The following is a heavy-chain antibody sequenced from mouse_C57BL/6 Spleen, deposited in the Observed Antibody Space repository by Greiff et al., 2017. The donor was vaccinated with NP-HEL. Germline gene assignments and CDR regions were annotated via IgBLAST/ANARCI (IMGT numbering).Heavy chain of an antibody. D-gene: IGHD1-1*01. CDR3: ARGRYYGSSCYFDY. V-gene: IGHV1-22*01. J-gene: IGHJ2*01. CDR2: INPNNGGT. Sequence: VQLQQSGPELVKPGASVKMSCKASGYTFTDYNMHWVKQSHGKSLEWIGYINPNNGGTSYNQKFKGKATLTVNKSSSTAYMELRSLTSEDSAVYYCARGRYYGSSCYFDYWGQGTTLTVSS. CDR1: GYTFTDYN.